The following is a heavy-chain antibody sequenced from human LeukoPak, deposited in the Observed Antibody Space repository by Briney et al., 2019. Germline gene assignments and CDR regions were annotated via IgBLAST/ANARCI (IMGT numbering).Heavy chain of an antibody. CDR1: GFTFSTYT. D-gene: IGHD3-3*02. J-gene: IGHJ4*02. Sequence: LPGGSLRLSCAASGFTFSTYTMSWVRQAPGKGLEWVSAISGSGGNTYYADSVKGRFTISRDNSKNTLYLQMDSLRADDTAVYYCAKAAFSRTSYFDYWGQGTLVTASS. V-gene: IGHV3-23*01. CDR3: AKAAFSRTSYFDY. CDR2: ISGSGGNT.